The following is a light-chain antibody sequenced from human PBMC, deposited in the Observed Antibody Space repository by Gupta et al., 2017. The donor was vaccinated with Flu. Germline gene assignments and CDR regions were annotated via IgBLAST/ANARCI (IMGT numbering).Light chain of an antibody. CDR1: QDIRNY. Sequence: DIQMTQSPSSLSASVGDRVTITCRASQDIRNYLAWYQQKPGEVPKLLIYAASTLRSGVPSRFSGSGSGTDFSLTISSLQPEDVATYYCQKYDSAPRSFGQGTSVEF. CDR3: QKYDSAPRS. CDR2: AAS. J-gene: IGKJ1*01. V-gene: IGKV1-27*01.